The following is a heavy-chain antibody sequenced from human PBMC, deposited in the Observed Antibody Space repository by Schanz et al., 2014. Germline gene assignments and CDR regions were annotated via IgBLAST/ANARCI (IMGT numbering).Heavy chain of an antibody. CDR2: IATSSSTR. V-gene: IGHV3-48*01. CDR3: AREEGWGIAAAGPKHYYYGMDV. J-gene: IGHJ6*02. CDR1: GFDFNSYS. Sequence: EVRLVESGGGLVQPGGSLRLSCEASGFDFNSYSMNWVRQVPGKGLEWLSYIATSSSTRHYADSVKGRVTISRDNAKNSLYLQMNSLRAEDTAVYYCAREEGWGIAAAGPKHYYYGMDVWGQGTTVTGSS. D-gene: IGHD6-13*01.